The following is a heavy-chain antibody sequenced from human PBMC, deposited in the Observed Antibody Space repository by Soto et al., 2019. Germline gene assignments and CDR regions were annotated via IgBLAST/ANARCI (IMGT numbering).Heavy chain of an antibody. CDR1: GFTFSSYA. CDR3: ARTYSSSSAFDY. Sequence: QVQLVESGGGVVQPGRSLRLSCAASGFTFSSYAMHWVRQAPGKGLEWVAVISYDGSNKYYADSVKGRFTISRDNSKNTLYLQMNSLRSEDTAVYYCARTYSSSSAFDYWGQGTLVTVSS. J-gene: IGHJ4*02. D-gene: IGHD6-6*01. V-gene: IGHV3-30-3*01. CDR2: ISYDGSNK.